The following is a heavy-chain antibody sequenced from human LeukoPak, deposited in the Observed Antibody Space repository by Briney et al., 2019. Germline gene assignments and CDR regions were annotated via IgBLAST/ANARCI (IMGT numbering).Heavy chain of an antibody. D-gene: IGHD2-2*01. CDR3: ASAYPYCSSTSCEGT. CDR2: INHSGST. Sequence: SETLSLTCAVYGGSFSGYYWSWIRQPPGKGLEWIGEINHSGSTNYNPSLKSRVTISVDTSKNQFSLKLSSVTAADTAVYYCASAYPYCSSTSCEGTWGQGTLVTVSS. V-gene: IGHV4-34*01. CDR1: GGSFSGYY. J-gene: IGHJ5*02.